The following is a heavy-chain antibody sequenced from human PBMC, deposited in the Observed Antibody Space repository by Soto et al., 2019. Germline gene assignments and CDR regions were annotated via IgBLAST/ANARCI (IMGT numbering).Heavy chain of an antibody. CDR1: GFTFSSYG. CDR3: AKALRAAGTGPPFDY. V-gene: IGHV3-30*18. J-gene: IGHJ4*02. D-gene: IGHD6-13*01. Sequence: GGSLRLSCAASGFTFSSYGMHWVRQAPGKGLEWVAVISYDGSNKYYADSVKGRFTISRDNSKNTLYLQMNSLRAEDTAVYYCAKALRAAGTGPPFDYWGQGILVTVSS. CDR2: ISYDGSNK.